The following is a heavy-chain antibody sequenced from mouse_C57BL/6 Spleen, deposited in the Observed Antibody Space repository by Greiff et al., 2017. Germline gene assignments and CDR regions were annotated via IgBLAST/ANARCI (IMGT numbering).Heavy chain of an antibody. V-gene: IGHV1-18*01. CDR1: GYTFTDYN. CDR2: INPNNGGT. D-gene: IGHD2-1*01. J-gene: IGHJ4*01. CDR3: ARSGNSLYYYAMDY. Sequence: EVKLVESGPELVKPGASVKIPCKASGYTFTDYNMDWVKQSHGKSLEWIGDINPNNGGTIYNQKFKGKATLTVYKSSSTAYMGLRSLTSEDTAVYYCARSGNSLYYYAMDYWGQGTSVTVSS.